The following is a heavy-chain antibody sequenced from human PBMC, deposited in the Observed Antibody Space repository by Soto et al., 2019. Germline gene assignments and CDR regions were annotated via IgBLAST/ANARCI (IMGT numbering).Heavy chain of an antibody. CDR1: GFTFSSYS. CDR3: ARVSGYCSGGSCYSGYMDV. Sequence: GGSLRLSCAASGFTFSSYSMNWVRQAPGKGLGWVSYISSSSSTIYCADSVKGRFTISRDNAKNSLYLQMDSLRAEDTAVYYCARVSGYCSGGSCYSGYMDVWGKGTTVTVSS. J-gene: IGHJ6*03. CDR2: ISSSSSTI. D-gene: IGHD2-15*01. V-gene: IGHV3-48*01.